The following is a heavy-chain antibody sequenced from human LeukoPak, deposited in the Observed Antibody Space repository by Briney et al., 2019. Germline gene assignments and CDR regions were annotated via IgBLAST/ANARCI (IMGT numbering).Heavy chain of an antibody. Sequence: SVTVSFKASGGTFSSYAISWVRQAPGQGLEWMGGIIPIFGTANYAQKFQGRVTITADESTSTAYMELSSLRSEDTAVYYCARSRYCSSTSCYRRNYYFDYWGQGTLVTVSS. D-gene: IGHD2-2*01. V-gene: IGHV1-69*01. CDR3: ARSRYCSSTSCYRRNYYFDY. CDR1: GGTFSSYA. J-gene: IGHJ4*02. CDR2: IIPIFGTA.